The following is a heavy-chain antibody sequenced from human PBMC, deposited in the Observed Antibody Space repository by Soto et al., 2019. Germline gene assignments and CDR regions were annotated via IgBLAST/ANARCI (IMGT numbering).Heavy chain of an antibody. J-gene: IGHJ4*02. CDR2: INSDGSST. Sequence: GSLRLSCAASGFTFSSYWMHWVRQAPGKGLVWVSRINSDGSSTSYADSVKGRFTISRDNAKNTLYLQMNSLRAEDTAVYYCAKSPGMYYYDSSGYYHYDYRGQRTLVTVSS. D-gene: IGHD3-22*01. CDR3: AKSPGMYYYDSSGYYHYDY. V-gene: IGHV3-74*01. CDR1: GFTFSSYW.